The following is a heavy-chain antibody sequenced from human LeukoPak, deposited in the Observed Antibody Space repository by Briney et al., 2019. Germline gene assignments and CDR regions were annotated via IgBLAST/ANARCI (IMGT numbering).Heavy chain of an antibody. CDR1: GFTFRSYW. CDR2: IDSSSSSI. CDR3: ARDAYNWHDYGWFDP. J-gene: IGHJ5*02. V-gene: IGHV3-48*01. D-gene: IGHD1-1*01. Sequence: PGGSLRLSCAASGFTFRSYWMNWVRQPPGEGLEWVSYIDSSSSSIYYADSVKGRFTISRDNAKNSLYLQMNSLRAEDTAVYYCARDAYNWHDYGWFDPWGQGTLVIVSS.